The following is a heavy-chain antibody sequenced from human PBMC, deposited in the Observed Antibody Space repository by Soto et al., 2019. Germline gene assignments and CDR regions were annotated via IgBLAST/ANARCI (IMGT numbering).Heavy chain of an antibody. J-gene: IGHJ5*02. CDR2: IYYSGST. CDR3: AATYYDILTGYYRFDT. D-gene: IGHD3-9*01. Sequence: KPSETLSLTCTVSGGSVSSGSYYWSWIRQPPGKGLEWIGYIYYSGSTNYNPSLKSRVTISVDTSKNQFSLKLSSVTAADTAVYYCAATYYDILTGYYRFDTWGQGTLVTVSS. V-gene: IGHV4-61*01. CDR1: GGSVSSGSYY.